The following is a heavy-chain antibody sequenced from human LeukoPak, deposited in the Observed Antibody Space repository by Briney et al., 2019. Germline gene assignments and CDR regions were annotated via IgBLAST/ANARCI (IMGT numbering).Heavy chain of an antibody. Sequence: ASVKVSCKASGYTFTSYAMHWVRQAPGQRLEWMGWINAGNGNTKYSQKFQGRVTITRDTSASTAYMELSSLRSEDTAAYYCATDYGDHDAFDIWGQGTMVTVSS. CDR1: GYTFTSYA. CDR2: INAGNGNT. CDR3: ATDYGDHDAFDI. D-gene: IGHD4-17*01. J-gene: IGHJ3*02. V-gene: IGHV1-3*01.